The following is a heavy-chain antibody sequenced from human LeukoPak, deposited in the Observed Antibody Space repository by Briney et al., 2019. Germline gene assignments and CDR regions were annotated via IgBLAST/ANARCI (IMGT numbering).Heavy chain of an antibody. D-gene: IGHD3-10*01. CDR3: ARDSGGWPRYYYYYYGIDV. Sequence: GASVKVSCKASGYTFTSYAMHWVRQAPGQRLEWMGWINAGNGNTKYSQKFQGRVTITRDTSASTAYMELSSLRSEDTAVYYCARDSGGWPRYYYYYYGIDVWGQGTTVTVSS. V-gene: IGHV1-3*01. J-gene: IGHJ6*02. CDR2: INAGNGNT. CDR1: GYTFTSYA.